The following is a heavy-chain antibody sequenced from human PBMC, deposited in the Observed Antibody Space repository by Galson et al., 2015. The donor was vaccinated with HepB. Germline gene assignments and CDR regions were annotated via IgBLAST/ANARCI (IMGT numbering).Heavy chain of an antibody. CDR2: INAGNGNT. CDR3: AGGGEYFNY. Sequence: VKVSCKASGYTFTSHPMHWARQAPGQRLEWMGWINAGNGNTKYSEKFQGRVTISRDTSASTAYMELNNLRSEDTAVYYCAGGGEYFNYWGQGTLVTVSS. CDR1: GYTFTSHP. J-gene: IGHJ4*02. D-gene: IGHD4-17*01. V-gene: IGHV1-3*01.